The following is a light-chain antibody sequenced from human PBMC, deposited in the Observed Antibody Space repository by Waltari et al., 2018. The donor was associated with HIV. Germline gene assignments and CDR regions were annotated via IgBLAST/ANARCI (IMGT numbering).Light chain of an antibody. CDR1: QSIGSS. V-gene: IGKV6-21*02. J-gene: IGKJ2*01. CDR2: SAS. CDR3: LQCSSLPYT. Sequence: EIVLTQSPDFQSVTPNEKVTITCRASQSIGSSLQWYQQKPDQSPKLLIKSASQSISGVPSRFSGSGSGTDFTLTIYTLEAEDVATYYCLQCSSLPYTFGRGTKLEIK.